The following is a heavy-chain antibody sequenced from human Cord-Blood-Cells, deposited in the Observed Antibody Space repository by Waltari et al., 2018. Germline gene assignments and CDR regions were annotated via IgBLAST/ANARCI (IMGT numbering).Heavy chain of an antibody. V-gene: IGHV4-34*01. D-gene: IGHD3-3*01. CDR2: INHSGST. J-gene: IGHJ3*02. Sequence: QVQLQQWGAGLLKPSETLSLTCAVYGGSFSGYYWSWIRQPPGKGLEWIGEINHSGSTHYNPTLKGRVTISLATSKNQFSLKLSSVTAADTAVYYCARDASYYDFWSGYYKDDAFDIWGQGTMVTVSS. CDR1: GGSFSGYY. CDR3: ARDASYYDFWSGYYKDDAFDI.